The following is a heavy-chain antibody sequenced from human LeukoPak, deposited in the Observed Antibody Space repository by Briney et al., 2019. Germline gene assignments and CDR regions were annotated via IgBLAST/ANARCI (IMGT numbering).Heavy chain of an antibody. D-gene: IGHD3-10*01. V-gene: IGHV1-8*02. J-gene: IGHJ4*02. CDR2: MNPNSGNT. CDR1: GYTFTGYY. Sequence: ASVKVSCKASGYTFTGYYMHWVRQATGQGLEWMGWMNPNSGNTGYAQKFQGRVTMTRNTSISTAYMELSSLRSEDTAVYYCARGHGSGSYYYYWGQGTLVTVSS. CDR3: ARGHGSGSYYYY.